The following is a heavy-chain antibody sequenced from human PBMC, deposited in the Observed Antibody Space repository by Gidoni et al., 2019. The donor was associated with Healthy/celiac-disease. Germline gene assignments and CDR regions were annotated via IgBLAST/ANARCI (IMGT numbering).Heavy chain of an antibody. CDR3: ARSHDSSGYYYSFDY. D-gene: IGHD3-22*01. CDR1: GYRFTSYW. J-gene: IGHJ4*02. CDR2: IYPGDSDT. V-gene: IGHV5-51*01. Sequence: EVQLVQSGAEVKKPGESLKISCKGSGYRFTSYWIGWVRQMPGKGLEWMGIIYPGDSDTRYSPSFQGQVTISADKSISTAYLQWSSLKASDTAMYYCARSHDSSGYYYSFDYWGQGTLVTVSS.